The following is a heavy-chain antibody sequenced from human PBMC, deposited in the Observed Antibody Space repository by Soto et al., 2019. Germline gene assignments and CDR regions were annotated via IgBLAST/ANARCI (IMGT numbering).Heavy chain of an antibody. J-gene: IGHJ3*02. V-gene: IGHV5-51*01. CDR2: IYPGDSDT. Sequence: GESLRISCHGSGYSFTSYWIAWVRQMPGKGLEWMGIIYPGDSDTRYSPSFQGQVTISADKSISTAYLQWSSLKASDTAMYYCASQPTYDTNDAFDIWGQGTMVTVSS. CDR3: ASQPTYDTNDAFDI. CDR1: GYSFTSYW. D-gene: IGHD3-22*01.